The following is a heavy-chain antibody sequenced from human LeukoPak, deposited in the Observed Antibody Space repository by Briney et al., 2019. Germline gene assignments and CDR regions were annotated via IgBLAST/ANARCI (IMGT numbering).Heavy chain of an antibody. J-gene: IGHJ3*02. CDR3: ARDRAGPDDAFDI. CDR1: GLTVSSNY. CDR2: IYSGGST. Sequence: PGGSLRLSCAASGLTVSSNYMSWVRQAPGKGLEWVSVIYSGGSTYYADSVKGRFTISRDNAKNSLYLQMNSLGAEDTAVYYCARDRAGPDDAFDIWGQGTMVTVSS. V-gene: IGHV3-66*01.